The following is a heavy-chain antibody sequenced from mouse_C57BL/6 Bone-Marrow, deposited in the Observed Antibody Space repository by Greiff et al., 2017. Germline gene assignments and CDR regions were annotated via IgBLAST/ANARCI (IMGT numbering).Heavy chain of an antibody. Sequence: DVKLQESGGGLVQPGGSMKLSCVASGFTFSNYWMNWVSQSPEKGLEWVAQIRLKSDNYATHYAESVKGRFTISRDDSKSSVYLQMNNLRAEDTGIYYCTGPYYSNYPYWGQGTTLTVSS. CDR2: IRLKSDNYAT. V-gene: IGHV6-3*01. J-gene: IGHJ2*01. D-gene: IGHD2-5*01. CDR3: TGPYYSNYPY. CDR1: GFTFSNYW.